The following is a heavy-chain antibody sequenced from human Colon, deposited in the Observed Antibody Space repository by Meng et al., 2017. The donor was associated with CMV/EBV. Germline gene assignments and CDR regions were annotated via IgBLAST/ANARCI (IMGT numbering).Heavy chain of an antibody. D-gene: IGHD3-22*01. CDR2: ISAYNGNT. CDR1: GYTFTRYG. CDR3: ARDLYYYYDSSGYDY. J-gene: IGHJ4*02. Sequence: SGYTFTRYGISWVRQAPGQGLEWMGWISAYNGNTNYAQKLQGRVTMTTDTSTSTAYMELRSLRSDDTAVYYCARDLYYYYDSSGYDYWGQGTLVTVSS. V-gene: IGHV1-18*01.